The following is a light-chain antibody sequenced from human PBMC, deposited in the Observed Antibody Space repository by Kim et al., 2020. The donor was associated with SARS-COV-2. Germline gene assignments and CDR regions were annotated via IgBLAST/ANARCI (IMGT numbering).Light chain of an antibody. CDR2: DAS. J-gene: IGKJ2*01. Sequence: SEFVGDGVTTTCRASQSISMWLAWYQQKPGKAPKLLIYDASSLESGVPSRFRGSGSGTEFTLTISSLQPDDFATYYCLQYNSNSYTFGQGTKLEI. CDR1: QSISMW. V-gene: IGKV1-5*01. CDR3: LQYNSNSYT.